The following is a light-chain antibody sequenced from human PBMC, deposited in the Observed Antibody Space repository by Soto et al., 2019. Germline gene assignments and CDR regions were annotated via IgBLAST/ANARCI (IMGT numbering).Light chain of an antibody. CDR1: QDIRNY. CDR2: AAS. CDR3: LHHNSYPLT. J-gene: IGKJ4*01. V-gene: IGKV1-17*03. Sequence: DIQMTQSPSAMSASVGDRVTITCRASQDIRNYLVWFQQKPGKVPKRLIYAASSLPSGVPSRFSGSGSGTEFTLTISSLQPEDFAVYYFLHHNSYPLTFGGGTKVELK.